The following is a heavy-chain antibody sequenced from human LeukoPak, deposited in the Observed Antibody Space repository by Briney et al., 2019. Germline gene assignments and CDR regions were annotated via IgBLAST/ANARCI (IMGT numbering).Heavy chain of an antibody. V-gene: IGHV3-23*01. CDR3: AKSQSASGSSYPPFDY. D-gene: IGHD3-10*01. CDR2: ISSTGGNT. CDR1: GFTFDDYA. Sequence: GGSLRLSCAASGFTFDDYAMHWVRQAPGKGLEWVSTISSTGGNTYYADSVKGRFTISRDNSRNTLYLQMNSLRADDTGKYYCAKSQSASGSSYPPFDYWGQGTQVTASS. J-gene: IGHJ4*02.